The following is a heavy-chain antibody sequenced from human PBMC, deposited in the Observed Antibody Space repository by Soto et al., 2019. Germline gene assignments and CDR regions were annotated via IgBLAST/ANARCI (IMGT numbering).Heavy chain of an antibody. CDR3: ARDYTSSWAYYYDSSGYRPFDY. CDR2: ISAYNGNT. D-gene: IGHD3-22*01. J-gene: IGHJ4*02. CDR1: GYTFTSYG. V-gene: IGHV1-18*01. Sequence: ASVKVSCKASGYTFTSYGISWVRQAPGQGLEWMGWISAYNGNTNYAQKLQGRVTMTTDTSTSTAYMELRSLRSDDTAVYYCARDYTSSWAYYYDSSGYRPFDYWGQGTLVTVSS.